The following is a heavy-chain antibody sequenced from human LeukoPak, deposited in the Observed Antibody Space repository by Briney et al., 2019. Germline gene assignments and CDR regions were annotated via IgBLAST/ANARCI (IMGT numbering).Heavy chain of an antibody. D-gene: IGHD1-1*01. CDR2: ISSSSSYT. V-gene: IGHV3-11*03. CDR1: GFTFSDYY. Sequence: GGSLRLSCAASGFTFSDYYMSWIRQAPGKGLEWISYISSSSSYTNYADSVKGRFTISRDNAKNSLYLQMNSLRAEDTAVYYCVVPAVGTIFDGGGKEPRVPVSS. CDR3: VVPAVGTIFDG. J-gene: IGHJ4*02.